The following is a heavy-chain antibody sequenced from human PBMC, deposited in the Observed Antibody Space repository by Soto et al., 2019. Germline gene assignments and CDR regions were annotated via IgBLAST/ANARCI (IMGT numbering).Heavy chain of an antibody. CDR2: VYYSGST. CDR3: ARDTTPSL. J-gene: IGHJ4*02. V-gene: IGHV4-59*01. D-gene: IGHD1-1*01. Sequence: QVQLQESGPGLVKPSETLSLTCTVSGASISSYYWSWIRQPPGKGLEWIGYVYYSGSTNYNPSLQSRVTISVDTSKNQFSLKLSFVTAADTAMYYCARDTTPSLWGQGTLVTVSS. CDR1: GASISSYY.